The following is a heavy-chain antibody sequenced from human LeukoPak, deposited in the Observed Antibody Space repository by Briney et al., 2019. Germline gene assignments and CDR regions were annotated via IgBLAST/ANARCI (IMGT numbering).Heavy chain of an antibody. Sequence: SETLSLTCTVSGGSISSYYWNWIRQPPGKGLEWIGYISYSGNPNYNPSLKSRVTISVDTSKNQFSLKLSSVTAADTAVYFCATYTIAAGGYYYYGMDVWGQGTTVTVSS. D-gene: IGHD6-13*01. CDR2: ISYSGNP. CDR3: ATYTIAAGGYYYYGMDV. V-gene: IGHV4-59*08. J-gene: IGHJ6*02. CDR1: GGSISSYY.